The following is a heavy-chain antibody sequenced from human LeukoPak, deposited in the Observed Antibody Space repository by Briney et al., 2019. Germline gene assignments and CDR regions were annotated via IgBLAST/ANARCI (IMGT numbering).Heavy chain of an antibody. CDR2: ISYDGSNK. D-gene: IGHD3-22*01. V-gene: IGHV3-30*18. Sequence: GSLRLSCAASGFTFSSYGMHWVRQAPGKGLEWVAVISYDGSNKYYADSVKGRFTISRDNSKNTLYLQMNSLRAEDTAVYYCAKDLDYDTIGAFDYWAREPWSPSPQ. CDR3: AKDLDYDTIGAFDY. J-gene: IGHJ4*02. CDR1: GFTFSSYG.